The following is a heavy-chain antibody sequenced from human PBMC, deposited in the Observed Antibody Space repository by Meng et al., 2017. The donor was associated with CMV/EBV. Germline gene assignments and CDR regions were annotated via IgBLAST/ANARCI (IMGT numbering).Heavy chain of an antibody. CDR1: GFSLGTSGVG. V-gene: IGHV2-5*01. D-gene: IGHD2-8*01. CDR3: ARLGYCTNGVCYYPLYFDY. Sequence: SGPTLVKPPQTLTLTCTFSGFSLGTSGVGVGWIRQPPGKALEWLALIYWNDDKRYSPSLKSRLTITKDTSKNQVVLTMTNMDPVDTATYYCARLGYCTNGVCYYPLYFDYWGQGTLVTVSS. CDR2: IYWNDDK. J-gene: IGHJ4*02.